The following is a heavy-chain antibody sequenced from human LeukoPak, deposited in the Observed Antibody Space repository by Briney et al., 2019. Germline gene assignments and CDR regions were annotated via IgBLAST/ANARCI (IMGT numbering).Heavy chain of an antibody. Sequence: GGSLRLSCAASGFTFDDYAMHWVRQAPGKGLEWVSGISWNSGSIGYADSVKGRFTISRDSVKNSLYLQMTSVRADDTAMYYCVRDVYDFWSGYQRYFEFWGQGTLVTVSS. CDR2: ISWNSGSI. D-gene: IGHD3-3*01. CDR1: GFTFDDYA. CDR3: VRDVYDFWSGYQRYFEF. J-gene: IGHJ4*02. V-gene: IGHV3-9*01.